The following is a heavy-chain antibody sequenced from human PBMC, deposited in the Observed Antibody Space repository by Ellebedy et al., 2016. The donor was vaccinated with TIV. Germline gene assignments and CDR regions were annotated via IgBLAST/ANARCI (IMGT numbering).Heavy chain of an antibody. J-gene: IGHJ4*02. CDR1: GFTFSNYA. CDR3: ASGGLYTGYCYHY. V-gene: IGHV3-23*01. Sequence: GESLKISXAASGFTFSNYAMSWVRQAPGEGLEWVSAISTSGDFTVYADSAKGRFTISRDNSRNTLYLQMSSLRGEDTAIYYCASGGLYTGYCYHYWGQGTLVTVSS. CDR2: ISTSGDFT. D-gene: IGHD5-18*01.